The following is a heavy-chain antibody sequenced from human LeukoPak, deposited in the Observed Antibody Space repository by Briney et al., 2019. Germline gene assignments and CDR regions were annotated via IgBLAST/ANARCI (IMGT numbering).Heavy chain of an antibody. CDR1: GYTFTSYG. J-gene: IGHJ4*02. V-gene: IGHV1-18*01. CDR2: ISAYNGNS. CDR3: ARTIVGHYDFWSGYYWSEGGRQYFDY. D-gene: IGHD3-3*01. Sequence: ASVKVSCKASGYTFTSYGISWVRQAPGQGLEWMGWISAYNGNSNYAQKLQGRVTMTTDTSTSTAYMELSSLRSEDTAVYYCARTIVGHYDFWSGYYWSEGGRQYFDYWGQGTLVTVSS.